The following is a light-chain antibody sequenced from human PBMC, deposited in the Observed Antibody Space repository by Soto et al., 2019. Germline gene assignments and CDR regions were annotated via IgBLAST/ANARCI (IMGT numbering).Light chain of an antibody. Sequence: QSALTQPRSVSGSPGQSVTISCTGTISDVAGYNYVSWYQHHPGKAPKLLIYDVTKRPSWVPDRFSGSKSGSTASLTISELQAEDEADYYCSSYTGNNNLVFGGGTKLTVL. CDR2: DVT. J-gene: IGLJ2*01. V-gene: IGLV2-11*01. CDR3: SSYTGNNNLV. CDR1: ISDVAGYNY.